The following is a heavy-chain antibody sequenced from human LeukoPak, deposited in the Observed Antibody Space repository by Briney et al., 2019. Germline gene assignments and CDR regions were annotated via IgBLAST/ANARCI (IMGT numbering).Heavy chain of an antibody. CDR3: ARGREADTAMLDY. CDR2: IKQDGSEK. CDR1: GFTFSSYW. D-gene: IGHD5-18*01. J-gene: IGHJ4*02. Sequence: PGGSLRLSCAASGFTFSSYWMSWVRQAPGKGLEWVANIKQDGSEKYYVDSVKGRFTISRDNAKNSLYLQMNSLRAEDTAVYYCARGREADTAMLDYWGQGTLVTVSS. V-gene: IGHV3-7*04.